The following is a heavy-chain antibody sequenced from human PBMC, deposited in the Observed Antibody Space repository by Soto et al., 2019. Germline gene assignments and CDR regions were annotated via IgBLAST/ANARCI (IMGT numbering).Heavy chain of an antibody. CDR1: GFTFSSYG. CDR3: AKGGEGLPFHI. D-gene: IGHD7-27*01. CDR2: ISYDGSNK. V-gene: IGHV3-30*18. J-gene: IGHJ3*02. Sequence: QVQLVESGGGVVQPGRSLRLSCAASGFTFSSYGMHWVRQAPGKGLEWVAVISYDGSNKYYADSVKGRFTISRDNSKNTLYLQMNSLRAEDTAVYYCAKGGEGLPFHIWGQGTMVTVSS.